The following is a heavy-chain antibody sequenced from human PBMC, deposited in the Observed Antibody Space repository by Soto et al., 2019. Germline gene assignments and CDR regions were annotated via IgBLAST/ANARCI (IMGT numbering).Heavy chain of an antibody. J-gene: IGHJ1*01. CDR3: ARAAVSTDFFEC. CDR1: GGSISSSSYY. V-gene: IGHV4-39*07. Sequence: LETRSLACTVSGGSISSSSYYWGWIRQPPGKWLEWIGSIYYSGSTYYNPSLKSRVTISVDTSNNQFSLKLNSVTAADTAMYYCARAAVSTDFFECWGRVALITVSS. CDR2: IYYSGST. D-gene: IGHD3-3*01.